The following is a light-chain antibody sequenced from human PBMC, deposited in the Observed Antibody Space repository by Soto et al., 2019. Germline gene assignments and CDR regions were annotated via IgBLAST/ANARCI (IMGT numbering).Light chain of an antibody. CDR2: DVS. CDR1: SSDVGGYLY. J-gene: IGLJ3*02. Sequence: QSALTQPRSVSGSPGQSVTISCTGTSSDVGGYLYVSWYQQYAAKAPKVMIYDVSRRPSGVPDRFSGSKSGNTASLTISGLQAEDEAVYYCCSYAGNKTVVFGGGTKLTVL. V-gene: IGLV2-11*01. CDR3: CSYAGNKTVV.